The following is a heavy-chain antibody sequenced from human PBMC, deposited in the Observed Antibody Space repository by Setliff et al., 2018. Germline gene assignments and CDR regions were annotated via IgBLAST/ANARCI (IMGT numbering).Heavy chain of an antibody. CDR1: GFVFSTYD. CDR2: ISHSNTYI. J-gene: IGHJ6*04. V-gene: IGHV3-21*01. CDR3: ARDFRGGLLAATHNYNFWSGVKDV. D-gene: IGHD3-3*01. Sequence: GSLRLSCAASGFVFSTYDMNWVRQAPGKGLEWVSSISHSNTYIYYADSVKGRFTISRDNSKNTLYLQMNTLRTEDTAVYYCARDFRGGLLAATHNYNFWSGVKDVWGKGTTVTVSS.